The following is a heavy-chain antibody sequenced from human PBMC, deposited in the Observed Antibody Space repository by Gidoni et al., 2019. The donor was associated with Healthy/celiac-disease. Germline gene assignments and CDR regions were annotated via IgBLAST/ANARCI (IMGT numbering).Heavy chain of an antibody. J-gene: IGHJ4*02. V-gene: IGHV3-13*01. D-gene: IGHD3-22*01. Sequence: EVQLVESAGGFVQPGGSLRLSCAASGFTFSSSDMHWVRQATGKGLEGCEAMGTAGDTYYPGSVKGRFTIARENAKNSLYLQMNSLRAGETAVYYCARGRDYDSSGYYWGDFDYWGQGTLVTVSS. CDR1: GFTFSSSD. CDR2: MGTAGDT. CDR3: ARGRDYDSSGYYWGDFDY.